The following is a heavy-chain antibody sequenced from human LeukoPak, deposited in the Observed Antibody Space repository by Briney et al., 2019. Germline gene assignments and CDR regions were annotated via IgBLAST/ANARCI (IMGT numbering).Heavy chain of an antibody. D-gene: IGHD2-2*01. CDR1: GLTFSCYA. Sequence: GGSLRLSCAASGLTFSCYAMSWVRQAPGKGLEWVSAISASGGSTYYADSVKGRFTISRDNSKNTLYLQMNSLRAEDTAVYYCAKLFVVVPAASYYFDYWGQGTLVTVSS. CDR2: ISASGGST. V-gene: IGHV3-23*01. CDR3: AKLFVVVPAASYYFDY. J-gene: IGHJ4*02.